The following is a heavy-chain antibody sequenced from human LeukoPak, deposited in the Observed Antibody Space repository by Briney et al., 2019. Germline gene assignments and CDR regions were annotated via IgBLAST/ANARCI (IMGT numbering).Heavy chain of an antibody. D-gene: IGHD4/OR15-4a*01. CDR3: AKRDSGGPDERGEYFKY. CDR1: GGTFSSYA. CDR2: IIPIFGTA. J-gene: IGHJ1*01. Sequence: SVKVSCKASGGTFSSYAISWVRQAPGQGLEWMGGIIPIFGTANYAQNFQGRITITADESTTTSYLELSSLTSEDTAVYYCAKRDSGGPDERGEYFKYWGQGTLVTVTS. V-gene: IGHV1-69*13.